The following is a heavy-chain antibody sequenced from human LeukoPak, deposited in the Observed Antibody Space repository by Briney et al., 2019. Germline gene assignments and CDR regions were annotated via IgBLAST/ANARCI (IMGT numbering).Heavy chain of an antibody. J-gene: IGHJ6*02. Sequence: PSETLSLTCTVSGGSISSYYWSWIRQPPGKGLEWIGYIYYSGSTNYNPSLKSRVTISVDTSKNQFSLKLSSVTAADTAVYYCARVGGIVVVPAAIGPVDYYYYGMDVWGQGTTVTVSS. CDR3: ARVGGIVVVPAAIGPVDYYYYGMDV. D-gene: IGHD2-2*02. V-gene: IGHV4-59*12. CDR2: IYYSGST. CDR1: GGSISSYY.